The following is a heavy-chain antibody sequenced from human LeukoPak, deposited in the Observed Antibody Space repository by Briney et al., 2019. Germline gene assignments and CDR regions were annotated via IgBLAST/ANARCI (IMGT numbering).Heavy chain of an antibody. D-gene: IGHD6-13*01. J-gene: IGHJ4*02. Sequence: GRSLRLSCAASGFTFSSYGMHWVRQAPGKGLEWVAVISYDGSNKYYADSVKGRFTISRDNSKNTLYLQMNSLRAEDTAVYYCAKDQREQQLRGLPDYWGQGTLVTVSS. CDR2: ISYDGSNK. CDR3: AKDQREQQLRGLPDY. V-gene: IGHV3-30*18. CDR1: GFTFSSYG.